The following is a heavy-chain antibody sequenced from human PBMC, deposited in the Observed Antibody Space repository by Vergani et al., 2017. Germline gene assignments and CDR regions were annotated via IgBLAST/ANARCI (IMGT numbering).Heavy chain of an antibody. D-gene: IGHD2-21*01. CDR1: GGAISNPDYH. CDR2: IDYSGST. Sequence: QEQLQESGPGLVRPSQTLSLTCTLSGGAISNPDYHWSWIRQTLGKGLVWIGLIDYSGSTSYNPSVRGRLAISVDTSKNHFSLKLDPVTAADTAVYFCTGEGPYFYGLDLWGQGTTVTVSS. CDR3: TGEGPYFYGLDL. V-gene: IGHV4-30-4*08. J-gene: IGHJ6*02.